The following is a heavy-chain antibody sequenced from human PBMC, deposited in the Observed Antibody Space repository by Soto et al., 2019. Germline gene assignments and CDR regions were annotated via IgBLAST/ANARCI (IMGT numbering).Heavy chain of an antibody. CDR2: IYSGGST. D-gene: IGHD2-8*01. V-gene: IGHV3-66*01. J-gene: IGHJ6*03. CDR1: GFTVSSNY. Sequence: EVQLVESGGGLVQPGGSLRLSCAASGFTVSSNYMSWVRQAPGKGLEWVSVIYSGGSTYYADSVKGRFTISRDNSKNTLYSHMNSLRAEDTAVYYCARDRHSGYCTNGVCQLSYYYMDVWGKGTTVTVSS. CDR3: ARDRHSGYCTNGVCQLSYYYMDV.